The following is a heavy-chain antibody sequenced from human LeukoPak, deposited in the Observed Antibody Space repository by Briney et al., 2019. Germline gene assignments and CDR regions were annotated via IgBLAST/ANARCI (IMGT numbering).Heavy chain of an antibody. CDR3: ARGSVVVAANNWFDP. J-gene: IGHJ5*02. V-gene: IGHV4-34*01. CDR1: GGSFSGYY. D-gene: IGHD2-15*01. CDR2: INHSGST. Sequence: PSETLSLTCAVYGGSFSGYYWSWIRQPPGKGLEWIGEINHSGSTNYNPSLKSRVTISVDTSKNQFSLKPSSVTAADTAVYSCARGSVVVAANNWFDPWGQGTLVTVSS.